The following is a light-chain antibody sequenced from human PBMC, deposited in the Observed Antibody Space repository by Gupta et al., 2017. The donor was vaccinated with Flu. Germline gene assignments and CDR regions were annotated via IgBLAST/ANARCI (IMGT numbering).Light chain of an antibody. CDR3: QQYDFPPRT. Sequence: DIVLTQSPGTLSLSPGERATLSCRASQSVTSKLVWYQQKPGQAPRLLSYEASTRATGIPDRFSASGSGTDFTLTISRLEPEDFAAYYWQQYDFPPRTFGQGTKLEIK. CDR1: QSVTSK. V-gene: IGKV3-20*01. CDR2: EAS. J-gene: IGKJ2*02.